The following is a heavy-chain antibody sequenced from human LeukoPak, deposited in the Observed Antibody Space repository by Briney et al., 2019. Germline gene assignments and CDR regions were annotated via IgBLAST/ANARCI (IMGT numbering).Heavy chain of an antibody. CDR3: AREIGVGLYSEQQLALN. Sequence: ASVKVSCKASGYTFTSYAMNWVRQAPGQGLEWMGIINPSGGSISYAQKFQGRVTMTRNTSTSTVYMELSSLRSEDTAVYYCAREIGVGLYSEQQLALNWGQGTLVTVSS. J-gene: IGHJ4*02. D-gene: IGHD6-13*01. V-gene: IGHV1-46*01. CDR2: INPSGGSI. CDR1: GYTFTSYA.